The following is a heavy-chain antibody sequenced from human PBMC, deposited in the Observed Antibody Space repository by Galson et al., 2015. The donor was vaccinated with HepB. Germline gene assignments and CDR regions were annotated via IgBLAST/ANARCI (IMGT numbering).Heavy chain of an antibody. D-gene: IGHD4/OR15-4a*01. Sequence: ETLSLTCTVSGGSISNYYWSWLRQPPGKGLEWIGYIHVSGSTNYNVSLMCRISVSVDKSKSQFSLNLSSATAADTAVYYCARLRWPGRSGGNYRHYYSDYWGQGALVTVSS. CDR3: ARLRWPGRSGGNYRHYYSDY. J-gene: IGHJ4*02. CDR1: GGSISNYY. CDR2: IHVSGST. V-gene: IGHV4-59*08.